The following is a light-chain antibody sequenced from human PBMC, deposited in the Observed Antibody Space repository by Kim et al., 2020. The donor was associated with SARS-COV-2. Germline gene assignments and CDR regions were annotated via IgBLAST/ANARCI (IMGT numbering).Light chain of an antibody. CDR3: AAWDDSLNGVV. CDR1: SSNIGSNT. Sequence: QSVLTQPPSASGTPGQRVTISCSGSSSNIGSNTVNWYQQLPGMAPKLLIYSNNQRPSGVPDRVSGSKSGTSASLAISGLQSEDEADYYCAAWDDSLNGVVFGGGTQLTVL. J-gene: IGLJ2*01. CDR2: SNN. V-gene: IGLV1-44*01.